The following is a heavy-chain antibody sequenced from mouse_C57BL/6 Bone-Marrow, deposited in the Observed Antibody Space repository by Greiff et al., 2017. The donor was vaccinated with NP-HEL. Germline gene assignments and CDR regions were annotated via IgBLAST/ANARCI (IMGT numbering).Heavy chain of an antibody. CDR1: GYAFSSSW. CDR2: IYPGDGDT. CDR3: ARLGLLPYFDY. J-gene: IGHJ2*01. Sequence: VQLQQSGPELVKPGASVKISCKAFGYAFSSSWMNWVKQRPGKGLEWIGRIYPGDGDTNYNGKFKGKATLTADKSSSTAYMQLSSLTSEDSAVYFCARLGLLPYFDYWGQGTTLTVSS. D-gene: IGHD2-3*01. V-gene: IGHV1-82*01.